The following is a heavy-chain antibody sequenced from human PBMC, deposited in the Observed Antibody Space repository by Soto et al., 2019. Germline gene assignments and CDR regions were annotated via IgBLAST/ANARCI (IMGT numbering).Heavy chain of an antibody. CDR2: ISYDESEQ. V-gene: IGHV3-30*18. J-gene: IGHJ4*02. D-gene: IGHD4-17*01. CDR3: AKAIYGDYAPFDF. Sequence: QVQLAESGGGVVQPGRSLRLTCAASGFTFSDYGMHWVRKAPGKGLEWVAVISYDESEQHYADSVKGRLTISRDNSKNTLYLQMNSLRTEDTAIYYCAKAIYGDYAPFDFWGQGTLVTVSS. CDR1: GFTFSDYG.